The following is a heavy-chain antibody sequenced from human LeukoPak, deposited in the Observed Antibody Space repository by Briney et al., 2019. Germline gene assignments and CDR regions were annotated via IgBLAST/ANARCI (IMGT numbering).Heavy chain of an antibody. D-gene: IGHD2-2*01. J-gene: IGHJ5*02. V-gene: IGHV3-30*03. CDR3: ARGAAADGFDP. Sequence: GGSLRLSCAASGFTFSSYGMHWVRQAPGKGLEWVAVISYDGSNKYYADSVKGRFTISRDNSKNTLYLQMNSLRAEDTAVYYCARGAAADGFDPWGQGTLVTVSS. CDR1: GFTFSSYG. CDR2: ISYDGSNK.